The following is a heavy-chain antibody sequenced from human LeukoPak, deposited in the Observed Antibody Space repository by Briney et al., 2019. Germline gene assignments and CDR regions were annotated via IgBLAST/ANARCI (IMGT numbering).Heavy chain of an antibody. D-gene: IGHD3-16*01. V-gene: IGHV3-11*01. CDR3: ARAITFHVDAFDI. Sequence: GGSLRLSCAASGFTFSDYYMSWIRQAPGKGLEWVSYISSSGSTMYYADSVKGRFTISRDNAKNSLYLQMNSLRAEDTAVYYCARAITFHVDAFDIWGQGTMVTVSS. J-gene: IGHJ3*02. CDR1: GFTFSDYY. CDR2: ISSSGSTM.